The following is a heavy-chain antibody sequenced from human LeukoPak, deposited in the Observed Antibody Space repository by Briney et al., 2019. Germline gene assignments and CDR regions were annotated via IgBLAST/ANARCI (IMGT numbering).Heavy chain of an antibody. Sequence: SETLSLTCTVSGYSISSGYYWGWIRQPPGKGLEWIGEIHHSGSTHYNPSLNSRVTISVDKSKNQFSLKLSSVTAADTAVYYCASRDSSSWLFDYWGQGTLITASS. V-gene: IGHV4-38-2*02. CDR1: GYSISSGYY. CDR3: ASRDSSSWLFDY. D-gene: IGHD6-13*01. CDR2: IHHSGST. J-gene: IGHJ4*02.